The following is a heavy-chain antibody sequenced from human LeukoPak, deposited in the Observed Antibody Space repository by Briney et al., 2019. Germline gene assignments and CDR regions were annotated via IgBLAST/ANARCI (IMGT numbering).Heavy chain of an antibody. D-gene: IGHD3-10*01. Sequence: SQTLSLTCSVSGGSINNLYWTWIRQPAGKARGGIGRIYATGDTNYNPSLKNRLPLSVDTSKNQFSLKLNSVTAEDTALYFCAKESRVRGVSIRESHYPYYYGMDVWGRGTTVTVCS. CDR1: GGSINNLY. V-gene: IGHV4-4*07. J-gene: IGHJ6*02. CDR2: IYATGDT. CDR3: AKESRVRGVSIRESHYPYYYGMDV.